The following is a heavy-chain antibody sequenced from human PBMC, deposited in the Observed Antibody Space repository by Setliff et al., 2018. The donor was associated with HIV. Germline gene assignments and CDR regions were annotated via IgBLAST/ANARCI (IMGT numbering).Heavy chain of an antibody. Sequence: SVKVSCKASGGTFSRYPIRWVRQAPGQGLEWMGGIIPLFGTTTYAQKMQGRIKITADESANTAYMELSSLTSADTAVYYCTRETYSSGPSWGQGTQVTVSS. D-gene: IGHD6-19*01. J-gene: IGHJ5*02. CDR3: TRETYSSGPS. CDR2: IIPLFGTT. CDR1: GGTFSRYP. V-gene: IGHV1-69*13.